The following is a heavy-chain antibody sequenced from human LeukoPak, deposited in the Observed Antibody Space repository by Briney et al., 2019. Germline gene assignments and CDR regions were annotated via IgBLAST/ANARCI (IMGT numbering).Heavy chain of an antibody. CDR2: ISSSGSTI. J-gene: IGHJ4*02. Sequence: GGSLRLSCAASGFTFSSYEMNWVRQAPGKGLEWVSYISSSGSTIYYADSVKGRFTIPRDNAKNSLYLQMNSLRAEDTAVYYSARLRIAVAAYFDYWGQGTLVTVSS. CDR3: ARLRIAVAAYFDY. V-gene: IGHV3-48*03. D-gene: IGHD6-19*01. CDR1: GFTFSSYE.